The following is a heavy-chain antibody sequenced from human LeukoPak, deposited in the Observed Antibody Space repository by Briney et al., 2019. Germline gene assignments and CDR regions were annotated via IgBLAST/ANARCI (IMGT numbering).Heavy chain of an antibody. Sequence: ASETLSLTCAVYGGSFSGYYWSWIRQPPGKGLEWLREINHSGSTNYNPSLKSRVTISVDTSKNQFSLKLSSVTAADTAVYYCARGLLTGYYNRYYYYGMDVWGQGTTVTVSS. V-gene: IGHV4-34*01. J-gene: IGHJ6*02. CDR1: GGSFSGYY. D-gene: IGHD3-9*01. CDR2: INHSGST. CDR3: ARGLLTGYYNRYYYYGMDV.